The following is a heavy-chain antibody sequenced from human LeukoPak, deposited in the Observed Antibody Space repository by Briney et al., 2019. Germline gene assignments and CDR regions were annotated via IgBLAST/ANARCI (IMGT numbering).Heavy chain of an antibody. J-gene: IGHJ4*02. Sequence: ASVKVSCKASGYTFTGYYMHWVRQAPGQGLEWMGWINPNSGGTNYAQKFQGRVTMTRDTSISTAYMELSRLRSDDTAVYYCARVVMVVSAFDYWGQGTLVTVSS. CDR3: ARVVMVVSAFDY. CDR1: GYTFTGYY. D-gene: IGHD2-15*01. CDR2: INPNSGGT. V-gene: IGHV1-2*02.